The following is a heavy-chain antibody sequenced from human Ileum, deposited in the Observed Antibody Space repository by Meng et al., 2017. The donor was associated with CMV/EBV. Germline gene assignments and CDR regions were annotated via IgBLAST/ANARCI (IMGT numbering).Heavy chain of an antibody. V-gene: IGHV4-39*07. D-gene: IGHD2-2*02. J-gene: IGHJ2*01. Sequence: FWGWIRHPPGKGLEWRGSIYYSGSTYYNPSLKSRVTISVDTSKNQLSLKLSSVTAADTAVYYCARGPFYCSSTSCYTAPNWYFDLWGRGTLVTVSS. CDR1: F. CDR3: ARGPFYCSSTSCYTAPNWYFDL. CDR2: IYYSGST.